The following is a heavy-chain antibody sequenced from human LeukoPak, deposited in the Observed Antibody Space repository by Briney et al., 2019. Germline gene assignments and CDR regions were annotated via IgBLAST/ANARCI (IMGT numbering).Heavy chain of an antibody. CDR2: ISWNSGSI. Sequence: PGGSLRLSSAASGFTFDDYAMHWVRQAPGKGLEWVSGISWNSGSIGYADSVKGRFTISRDNAKNSLYLQMNSLRAEDTALYYCAKDIIDGYSSSWYSGGQGTLVTVSS. CDR1: GFTFDDYA. CDR3: AKDIIDGYSSSWYS. D-gene: IGHD6-13*01. J-gene: IGHJ4*02. V-gene: IGHV3-9*01.